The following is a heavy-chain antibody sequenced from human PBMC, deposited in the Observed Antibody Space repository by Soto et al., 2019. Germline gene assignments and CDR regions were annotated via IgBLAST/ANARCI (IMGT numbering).Heavy chain of an antibody. CDR1: GFTFSSYE. J-gene: IGHJ3*02. V-gene: IGHV3-48*03. CDR3: ARDSGMNVVDFDI. Sequence: GGSLRLSCAASGFTFSSYEMNWVRQAPGKGLEWVAYISSSGSTIYYADSVKGRFTISRDNAKNSLYLQMNSLRAEDTAVYYCARDSGMNVVDFDIWGQGTMVTVSS. D-gene: IGHD3-10*01. CDR2: ISSSGSTI.